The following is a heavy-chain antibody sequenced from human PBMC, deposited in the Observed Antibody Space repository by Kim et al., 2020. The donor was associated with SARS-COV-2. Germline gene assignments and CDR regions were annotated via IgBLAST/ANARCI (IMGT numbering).Heavy chain of an antibody. Sequence: SETLSLTCAVYGGSFSGYYWGWIRQPPGKGLEWIGEINHSGSTNYSPSLKSRVTMSVDTSKNQFSLKLSSVTAADTAVYYCARGILVSGYSNSRGWNYWGQGTLVTVSS. D-gene: IGHD6-13*01. CDR3: ARGILVSGYSNSRGWNY. J-gene: IGHJ4*02. CDR2: INHSGST. CDR1: GGSFSGYY. V-gene: IGHV4-34*01.